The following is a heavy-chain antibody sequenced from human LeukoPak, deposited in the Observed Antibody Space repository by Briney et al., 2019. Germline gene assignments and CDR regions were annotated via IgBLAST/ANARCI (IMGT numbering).Heavy chain of an antibody. CDR2: ISAYNGNT. CDR1: GYTFTSYG. D-gene: IGHD5-24*01. V-gene: IGHV1-18*01. J-gene: IGHJ4*02. Sequence: ASVKVSCKASGYTFTSYGISWVRQAPGQGLEWMGWISAYNGNTNYAQKLQGRVTMTTDTSTSTAYMELRSLRSDDTAVYYCARDPRRDGYNLNFDYWGQGTLVTVSS. CDR3: ARDPRRDGYNLNFDY.